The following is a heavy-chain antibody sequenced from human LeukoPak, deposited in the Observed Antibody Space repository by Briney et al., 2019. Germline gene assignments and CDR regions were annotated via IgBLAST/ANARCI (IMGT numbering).Heavy chain of an antibody. CDR2: ISNIGST. Sequence: PSQTLSLTCTVSGASISSYFWTWIRQSPGKGLEWIGYISNIGSTNYNPSLKSRVTISGDTSKNQFSLKLSSVTAADTAVYYCTRDRSALDTWGQGTLVTVSS. J-gene: IGHJ3*02. CDR1: GASISSYF. CDR3: TRDRSALDT. V-gene: IGHV4-59*01.